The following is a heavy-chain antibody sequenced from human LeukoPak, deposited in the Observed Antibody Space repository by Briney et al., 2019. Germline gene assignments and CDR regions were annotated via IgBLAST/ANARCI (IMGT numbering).Heavy chain of an antibody. Sequence: SVKVSCKASGGTFSSYAISWVRQAPGQGLEWMGGIIPIFGIANYAQKFQGRVTITADESTSTAYMELSSLRSEDTAVYYCARVGYSSGWEDFYWGQGTLVTVSS. D-gene: IGHD6-19*01. CDR2: IIPIFGIA. CDR1: GGTFSSYA. J-gene: IGHJ4*02. V-gene: IGHV1-69*13. CDR3: ARVGYSSGWEDFY.